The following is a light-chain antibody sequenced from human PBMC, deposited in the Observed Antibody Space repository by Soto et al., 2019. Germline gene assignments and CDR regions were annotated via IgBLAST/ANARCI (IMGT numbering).Light chain of an antibody. Sequence: EIVLTQSPGTLSLSPGERATLSCRASQSVRSSYLAWYQQKPGQAPRLLIYGASNRATGIPDRFSASGSGTGFTLTISRLEPEDFAVYYCQQYGTSPRTFGQGTKVDIK. J-gene: IGKJ1*01. V-gene: IGKV3-20*01. CDR1: QSVRSSY. CDR3: QQYGTSPRT. CDR2: GAS.